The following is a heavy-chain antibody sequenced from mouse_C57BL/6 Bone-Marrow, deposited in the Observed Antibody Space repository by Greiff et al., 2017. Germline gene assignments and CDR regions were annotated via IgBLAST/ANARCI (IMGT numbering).Heavy chain of an antibody. CDR2: IKPNYGTT. CDR3: ARGYDYDYAMDY. V-gene: IGHV1-39*01. J-gene: IGHJ4*01. CDR1: GYSFPDYN. Sequence: ESGPELVKPGASVPISCKASGYSFPDYNMNWVKQSNGKSLEWIGVIKPNYGTTSSNQKFKCKATLTVDQSSSTAYMQLNSLTSEDSAVYYCARGYDYDYAMDYWGQGTSVTVSS. D-gene: IGHD2-4*01.